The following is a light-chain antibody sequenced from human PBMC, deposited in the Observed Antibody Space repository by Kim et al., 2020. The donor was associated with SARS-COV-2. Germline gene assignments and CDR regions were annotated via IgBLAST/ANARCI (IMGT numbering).Light chain of an antibody. CDR2: AAS. Sequence: DIQMTQSPSSLSASVGDRVTITCRASQGIRNDLNWFQQKPGKAPKRLIYAASSLQSGVPSRFSGSGSGTEFTLTISSLQPEDFATYYGLQHNSYPLTFGGGTKVDIK. J-gene: IGKJ4*01. V-gene: IGKV1-17*01. CDR3: LQHNSYPLT. CDR1: QGIRND.